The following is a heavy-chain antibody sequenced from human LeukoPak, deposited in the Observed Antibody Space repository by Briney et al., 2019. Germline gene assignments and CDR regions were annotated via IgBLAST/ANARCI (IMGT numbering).Heavy chain of an antibody. J-gene: IGHJ6*03. V-gene: IGHV4-4*02. CDR2: IHHSGST. CDR3: ARRGIYYYYYMDV. D-gene: IGHD3-10*01. CDR1: GGSISSSNW. Sequence: PSGTLSLTCAVSGGSISSSNWWSWVRQPPGKGLEWIGEIHHSGSTNYNPSLKSRVTISVDTSKNQFSLKLSSVTAADTAVYYCARRGIYYYYYMDVWGKGTTVTISS.